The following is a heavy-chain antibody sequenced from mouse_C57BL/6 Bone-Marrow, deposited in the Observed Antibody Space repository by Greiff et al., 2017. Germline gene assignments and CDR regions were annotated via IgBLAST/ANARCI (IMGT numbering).Heavy chain of an antibody. CDR1: GFNIKDDY. Sequence: VQLQQSGAELVRPGASVKLSCTASGFNIKDDYMHWVKQRPEQGLEWIGWIDPENGDTEYASKFHGKATITADTSSNTAYLQLSSLTSEDTAVYYCTPIYFAMDYWGQGTSVTVSS. CDR2: IDPENGDT. D-gene: IGHD6-5*01. V-gene: IGHV14-4*01. J-gene: IGHJ4*01. CDR3: TPIYFAMDY.